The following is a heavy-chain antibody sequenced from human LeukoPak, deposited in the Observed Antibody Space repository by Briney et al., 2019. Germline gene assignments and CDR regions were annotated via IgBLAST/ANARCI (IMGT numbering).Heavy chain of an antibody. CDR1: GFTFSSYS. CDR2: ISSSSSYI. D-gene: IGHD3-10*01. Sequence: GGSLRLSCAASGFTFSSYSMNWVRQAPGKGLEWVSSISSSSSYIYYADSVKGRFTISRDNAKNSLYLQMNSLRAEDTAVYCCARAMVRGVIITPLYYYYYMDVWGKGTTVTVSS. CDR3: ARAMVRGVIITPLYYYYYMDV. J-gene: IGHJ6*03. V-gene: IGHV3-21*01.